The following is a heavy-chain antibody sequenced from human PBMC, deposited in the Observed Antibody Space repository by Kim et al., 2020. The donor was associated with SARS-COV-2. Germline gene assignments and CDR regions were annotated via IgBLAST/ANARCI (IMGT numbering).Heavy chain of an antibody. Sequence: GGSLRLSCAASGFTFSTYSMNWVRQAPGKGLEWVSYISGGSRTIYYADSVKGRFTISRDNAKNSLYLQMNSLRAEDTAVYYCARDSGDEWFGESRGVDYWGQGTLVTVSS. CDR2: ISGGSRTI. J-gene: IGHJ4*02. CDR3: ARDSGDEWFGESRGVDY. D-gene: IGHD3-10*01. CDR1: GFTFSTYS. V-gene: IGHV3-48*04.